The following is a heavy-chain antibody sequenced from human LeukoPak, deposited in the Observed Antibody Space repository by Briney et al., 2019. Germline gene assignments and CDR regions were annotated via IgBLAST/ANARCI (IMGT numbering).Heavy chain of an antibody. CDR2: INPSGGST. CDR3: ARDRAGHYYDSSGYSYGMDV. CDR1: GHTFTSYY. D-gene: IGHD3-22*01. V-gene: IGHV1-46*01. Sequence: ASVKVSCKASGHTFTSYYMHWVRQAPGQGLEWMGLINPSGGSTSYAQKFQGRVTMTRDTSTSTVYMELSSLRSEDTAVYYCARDRAGHYYDSSGYSYGMDVWGQGTTVTVSS. J-gene: IGHJ6*02.